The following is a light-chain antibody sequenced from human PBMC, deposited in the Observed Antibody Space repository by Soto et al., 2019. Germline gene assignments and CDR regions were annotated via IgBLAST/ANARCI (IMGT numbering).Light chain of an antibody. Sequence: DIQMTQSPSTLSASVGDRVTITCRASQSVRSWLAWYQQKPGRAPKLLIYDASTLESGVPSRFSGSGSGTEFTLTISSLQTDDFATYYCQQYNSYSSWTFGQGTKVDIK. V-gene: IGKV1-5*01. CDR2: DAS. CDR3: QQYNSYSSWT. CDR1: QSVRSW. J-gene: IGKJ1*01.